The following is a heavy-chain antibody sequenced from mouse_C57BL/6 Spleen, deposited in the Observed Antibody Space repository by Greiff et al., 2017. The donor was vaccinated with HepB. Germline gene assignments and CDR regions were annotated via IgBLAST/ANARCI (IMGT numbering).Heavy chain of an antibody. V-gene: IGHV1-26*01. CDR3: ARRYDGPHAMDY. CDR1: GYTFTDYY. Sequence: EVQLQQSGPELVKPGASVKISCKASGYTFTDYYMNWVKQSHGKSLEWIGDINPNNGGTSYNQKFKSKATLTVDKSSSTVYMELRSLTSEDSAVYYCARRYDGPHAMDYWGQGTSVTVSS. J-gene: IGHJ4*01. D-gene: IGHD2-14*01. CDR2: INPNNGGT.